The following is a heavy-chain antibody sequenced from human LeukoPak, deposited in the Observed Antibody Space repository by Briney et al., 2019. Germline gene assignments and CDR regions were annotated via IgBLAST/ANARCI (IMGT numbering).Heavy chain of an antibody. J-gene: IGHJ5*02. CDR3: ARDRGYCSSTSCYHWFDP. D-gene: IGHD2-2*01. V-gene: IGHV3-74*01. Sequence: PGGSLRLSCAASGFTFSSYWMHWVRQAPGKGLVWVSRINSDGSSTSYADSVKGRFTISRDNAKNTLYLQMNSLRAEDTAVYYCARDRGYCSSTSCYHWFDPWGQGTLVTVSS. CDR2: INSDGSST. CDR1: GFTFSSYW.